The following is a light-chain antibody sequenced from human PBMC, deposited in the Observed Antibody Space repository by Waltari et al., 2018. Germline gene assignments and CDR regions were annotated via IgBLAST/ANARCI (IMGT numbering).Light chain of an antibody. J-gene: IGLJ2*01. Sequence: QSPLTQPASVSGSPCQSITISCTGTRTDVGSYNLPSWYQQHPGKAPKLMIYEVSKRPSGVSKRFSGSKSGNTASLTISGLQAEDEADYYCCSYAGSSTFVFGGGTKLTVL. CDR3: CSYAGSSTFV. CDR1: RTDVGSYNL. V-gene: IGLV2-23*02. CDR2: EVS.